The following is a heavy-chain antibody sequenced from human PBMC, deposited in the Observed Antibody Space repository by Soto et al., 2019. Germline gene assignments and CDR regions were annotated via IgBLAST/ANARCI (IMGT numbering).Heavy chain of an antibody. CDR2: IYDSGST. Sequence: SETLSLTCTVSGGSVSSYYWSWIRHPPGKGLEWIGYIYDSGSTNYNPSLKSRVTISVDTSKNQFSLHLSSVTAADTAVYYCARGPVYGSDWNGRVDYWGRGTLVTVSS. V-gene: IGHV4-59*02. J-gene: IGHJ4*02. D-gene: IGHD6-19*01. CDR1: GGSVSSYY. CDR3: ARGPVYGSDWNGRVDY.